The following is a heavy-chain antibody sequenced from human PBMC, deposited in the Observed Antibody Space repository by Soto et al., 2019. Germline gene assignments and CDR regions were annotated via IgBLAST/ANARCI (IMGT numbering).Heavy chain of an antibody. D-gene: IGHD5-12*01. J-gene: IGHJ6*02. Sequence: PSETLSLTCTVSGGSISSYYLSWIRQPPGKGLEWIGYIYYSGSTNYNPSLKSRVTISVDTSKNQFSLKLSSVTAADTAVYYCARTGYSGYDYYYYGMDVWGQGTTVTVS. CDR2: IYYSGST. V-gene: IGHV4-59*01. CDR1: GGSISSYY. CDR3: ARTGYSGYDYYYYGMDV.